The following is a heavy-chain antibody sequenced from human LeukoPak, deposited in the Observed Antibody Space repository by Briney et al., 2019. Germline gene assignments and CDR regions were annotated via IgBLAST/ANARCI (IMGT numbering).Heavy chain of an antibody. D-gene: IGHD3-10*01. CDR1: GGSISSGGYY. V-gene: IGHV4-30-2*01. CDR3: ARAWMVRGVTFQH. Sequence: SQTLSLTCTVSGGSISSGGYYWSWIRQPPGKGLEWIGYIYHSGSTYYNPSLKSRVTISVDTSKNQFSLKLTSVTAADTAVYYCARAWMVRGVTFQHWGQGTLVTVSS. CDR2: IYHSGST. J-gene: IGHJ1*01.